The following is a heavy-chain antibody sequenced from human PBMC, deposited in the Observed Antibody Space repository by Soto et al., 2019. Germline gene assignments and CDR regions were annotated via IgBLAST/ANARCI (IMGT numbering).Heavy chain of an antibody. Sequence: PSETLSLTCTVSGGSISSYYWSWIRRPPGKGLEWIGYIYYSGSTNYNPSLKSRVTISVDTSKNQFSLKLSSVTAADTAVYYCARNPTRVVGLFDIWGQGTMVTVSS. CDR1: GGSISSYY. J-gene: IGHJ3*02. V-gene: IGHV4-59*01. D-gene: IGHD1-26*01. CDR2: IYYSGST. CDR3: ARNPTRVVGLFDI.